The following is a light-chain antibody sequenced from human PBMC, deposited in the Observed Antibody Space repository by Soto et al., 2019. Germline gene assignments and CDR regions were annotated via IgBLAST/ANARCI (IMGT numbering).Light chain of an antibody. CDR2: DAS. J-gene: IGKJ1*01. CDR3: HHYATYPWT. CDR1: QSISRW. Sequence: DIQMTQSPSTLSACGGDRVTMTCRASQSISRWLAWYQQKPGKAPNLLIFDASTLQSGVPSRFSGGGSGTDFTLTISSLQPDDFATYYCHHYATYPWTFGQGSNADIK. V-gene: IGKV1-5*01.